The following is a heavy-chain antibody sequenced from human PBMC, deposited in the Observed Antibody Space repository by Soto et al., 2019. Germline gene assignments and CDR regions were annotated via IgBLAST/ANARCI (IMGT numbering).Heavy chain of an antibody. D-gene: IGHD3-3*01. V-gene: IGHV4-61*01. CDR1: GGSVSSGSYY. CDR3: ASAPYQRSGYGSDPFDL. J-gene: IGHJ2*01. Sequence: QVQLQESGPGLVKPSETLSLTCSVSGGSVSSGSYYWNWIRQRPGEGLEWIGYIHYSGTTNYNPSLKSRVTISLATSKNQFSLRLRSVTAADTAVFYCASAPYQRSGYGSDPFDLWGRGTLVTVSS. CDR2: IHYSGTT.